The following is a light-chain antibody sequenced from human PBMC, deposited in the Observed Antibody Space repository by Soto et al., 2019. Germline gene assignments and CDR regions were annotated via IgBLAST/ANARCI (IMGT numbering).Light chain of an antibody. CDR2: DVS. CDR1: SSDVGGYNY. CDR3: SSYTSSSTRG. Sequence: QSALTQPASVSGSPGQSITISCTGTSSDVGGYNYVSWYQQHPGKAPKLMIYDVSNRPSGVSNRFSGSKSGNTASLTISGRQAEDEADYYCSSYTSSSTRGFGGGTKLTVL. J-gene: IGLJ2*01. V-gene: IGLV2-14*01.